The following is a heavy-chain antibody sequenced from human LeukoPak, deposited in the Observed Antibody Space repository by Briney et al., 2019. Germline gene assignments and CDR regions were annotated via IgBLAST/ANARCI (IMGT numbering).Heavy chain of an antibody. Sequence: GGSLILSCAASGFTFSSYAMSWVRQAPGKGLEWVSAISGSGGSTYSADSVKGRFTISRDNSKNTLYLQMNSLRAEDTAVYYCAKYRPDYCSSTSCHQFDYWGQGTLVTVSS. D-gene: IGHD2-2*01. CDR1: GFTFSSYA. J-gene: IGHJ4*02. CDR2: ISGSGGST. CDR3: AKYRPDYCSSTSCHQFDY. V-gene: IGHV3-23*01.